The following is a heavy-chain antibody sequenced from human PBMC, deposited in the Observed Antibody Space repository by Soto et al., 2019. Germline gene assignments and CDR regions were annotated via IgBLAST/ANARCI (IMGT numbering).Heavy chain of an antibody. CDR1: GYTFTGYY. V-gene: IGHV1-2*02. J-gene: IGHJ4*02. CDR2: INPNSGGT. Sequence: GASVKVSCKASGYTFTGYYMHWVRQAPGQGLEWMGWINPNSGGTNYAQKFQGRVTMTRDTSISTAYMELSRLRSDDTAVYYCARDEHINSYYDSSGYYGHFWGQGTLVTVSS. CDR3: ARDEHINSYYDSSGYYGHF. D-gene: IGHD3-22*01.